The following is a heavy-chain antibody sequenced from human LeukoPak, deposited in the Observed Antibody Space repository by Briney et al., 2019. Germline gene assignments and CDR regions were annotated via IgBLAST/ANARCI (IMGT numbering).Heavy chain of an antibody. CDR2: IYDSGNT. CDR1: GFTFSSYS. V-gene: IGHV4-59*01. D-gene: IGHD6-19*01. J-gene: IGHJ4*02. CDR3: AKSGNGWANFDY. Sequence: AGGSLRLSCAASGFTFSSYSMNWVRQPPGKGLEWIGYIYDSGNTNYNPSLKSRVTISVDTSKNQFSLKLTSVTAADTAVYYCAKSGNGWANFDYWGQGTLVTVSS.